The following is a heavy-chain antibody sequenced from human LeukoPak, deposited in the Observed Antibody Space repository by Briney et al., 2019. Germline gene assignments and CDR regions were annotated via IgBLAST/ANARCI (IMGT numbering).Heavy chain of an antibody. D-gene: IGHD3-3*01. CDR2: FNPNSGGT. J-gene: IGHJ4*02. V-gene: IGHV1-2*06. CDR3: ARDDYDFWSGYYIYFDY. CDR1: GYTFTGYY. Sequence: ASVKVSCKASGYTFTGYYMHWVRQAPGQGLEWMGRFNPNSGGTNYAQKFQGRVTMTRDTSISTAYMELSRLRSDDTAVYYCARDDYDFWSGYYIYFDYWGQGTLVTVSS.